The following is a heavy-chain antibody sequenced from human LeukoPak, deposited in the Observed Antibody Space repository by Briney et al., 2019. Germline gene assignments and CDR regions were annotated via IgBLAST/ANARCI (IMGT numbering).Heavy chain of an antibody. CDR1: GFTFSSYA. J-gene: IGHJ4*02. D-gene: IGHD4-17*01. V-gene: IGHV3-23*01. Sequence: GGSLRLSCAASGFTFSSYAMNWVRQAPGKGLEWVSSISGSGGSTYSADSVKARFTISRDNSKNTLYLPLNSLRLEDTAVYFCAKCLLLRSDDYAPFDYWGQGTLVTVSS. CDR3: AKCLLLRSDDYAPFDY. CDR2: ISGSGGST.